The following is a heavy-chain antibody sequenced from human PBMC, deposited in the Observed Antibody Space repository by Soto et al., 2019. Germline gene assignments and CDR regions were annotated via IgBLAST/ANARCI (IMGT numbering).Heavy chain of an antibody. D-gene: IGHD4-17*01. CDR2: IYYSGRT. V-gene: IGHV4-59*08. CDR3: ARHHGRGFEY. J-gene: IGHJ4*02. Sequence: QVQLQESGPGLVKPSETLSLTCTVSGGSISSYYWSWIRQPPGKGLEWIGYIYYSGRTNCNPSVRGRVTISVDTSKNQSSLKLNSVTAADTAGYYCARHHGRGFEYWGQGTLVTVSS. CDR1: GGSISSYY.